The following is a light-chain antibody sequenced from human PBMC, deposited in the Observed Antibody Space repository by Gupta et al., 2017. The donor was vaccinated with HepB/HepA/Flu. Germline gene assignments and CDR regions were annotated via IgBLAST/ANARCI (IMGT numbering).Light chain of an antibody. CDR2: NAL. CDR3: QQRSDWPRT. CDR1: QGVGFD. J-gene: IGKJ1*01. Sequence: EIVLTQSPATLSLSPGERATLSCRASQGVGFDLAWFQQRPGQAPRLLIDNALHRATDIPLRFSGSGSGTDFTLTSSILEPEDFAVYFCQQRSDWPRTFGQGTKVEIK. V-gene: IGKV3-11*01.